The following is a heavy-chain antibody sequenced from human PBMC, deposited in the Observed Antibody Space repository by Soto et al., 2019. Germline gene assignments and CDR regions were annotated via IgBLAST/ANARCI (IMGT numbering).Heavy chain of an antibody. CDR3: AKVAYRSFDV. D-gene: IGHD1-26*01. J-gene: IGHJ3*01. Sequence: PSETLSLTCAVSGGSISSGGYSWSWIRQPPGKGLEWIGYIYHSGSTYYNPSLKSRATISIDTSKNQFSLSLTSVTAADTAMYYCAKVAYRSFDVWGQGTMVTVSS. CDR1: GGSISSGGYS. CDR2: IYHSGST. V-gene: IGHV4-30-2*01.